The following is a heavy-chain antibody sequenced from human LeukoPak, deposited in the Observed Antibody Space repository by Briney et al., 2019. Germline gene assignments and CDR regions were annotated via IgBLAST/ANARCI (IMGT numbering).Heavy chain of an antibody. CDR2: ISYDGSNK. D-gene: IGHD6-13*01. J-gene: IGHJ4*02. CDR1: GFTFSTYG. CDR3: AKDASSWTPEFDY. Sequence: PGRSLRLSCAASGFTFSTYGMPWARQAPGKGLEWVAVISYDGSNKYYADSVKGRFTISRDNSKNTLYLQMNSLRSEDTAVYYCAKDASSWTPEFDYWGQGTLVTVSS. V-gene: IGHV3-30*18.